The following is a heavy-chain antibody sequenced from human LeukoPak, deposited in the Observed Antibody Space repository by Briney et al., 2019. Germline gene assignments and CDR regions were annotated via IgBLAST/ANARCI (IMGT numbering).Heavy chain of an antibody. CDR2: ISDSSTFI. J-gene: IGHJ4*02. V-gene: IGHV3-21*01. CDR1: GFTFSSYV. Sequence: GGSLRLSCAASGFTFSSYVMSWVRQAPGKGLEWVSSISDSSTFIYYADSVKGRFTISRDNTKNSLFLQMNSLRAEDTAVYYCATDRGGGQSGYYGFDYWGQGTLVTVSS. D-gene: IGHD3-3*01. CDR3: ATDRGGGQSGYYGFDY.